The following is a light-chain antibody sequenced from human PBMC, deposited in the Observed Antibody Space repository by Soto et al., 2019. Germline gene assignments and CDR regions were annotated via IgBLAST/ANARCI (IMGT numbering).Light chain of an antibody. V-gene: IGKV1-33*01. CDR2: DAS. J-gene: IGKJ2*01. CDR3: QQYNVVPPT. CDR1: QDISIY. Sequence: DIQMTQSPSSLSASVGDRVTITCRASQDISIYLNWFQQKPGKAPKLLIYDASNLEKGVPSRFTGSGSGTDFTLTINSLQPDEIATYYCQQYNVVPPTFGQGTRLVI.